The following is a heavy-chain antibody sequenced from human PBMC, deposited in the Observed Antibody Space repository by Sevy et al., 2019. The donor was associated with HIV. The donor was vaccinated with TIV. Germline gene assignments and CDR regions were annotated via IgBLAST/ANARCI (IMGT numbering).Heavy chain of an antibody. Sequence: GGSLRLSCPASGFTLNVYEMNWVRQAPGKGLEWVSYISSGFSKSYADSVKGRFTISRDNTKNSLYLQMNSLRAEDTTVYYCTNYVHYWGQGTLVTVSS. CDR2: ISSGFSK. J-gene: IGHJ4*02. V-gene: IGHV3-48*03. CDR1: GFTLNVYE. CDR3: TNYVHY.